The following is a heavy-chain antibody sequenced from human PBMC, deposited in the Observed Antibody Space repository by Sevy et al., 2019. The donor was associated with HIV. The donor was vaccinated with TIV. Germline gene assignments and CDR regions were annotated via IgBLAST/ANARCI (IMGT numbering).Heavy chain of an antibody. D-gene: IGHD2-15*01. CDR3: ARDRVDIVVVVAATSDAFDI. Sequence: GGSLRLSCAASGFTFSDYYMSWIRQAPGKGLEWCSYISSSSSYTNYADSVKGRFTISRDNAKNSLYLQMNSLRAEDTAVYYCARDRVDIVVVVAATSDAFDIWGQGTMVTVSS. CDR2: ISSSSSYT. J-gene: IGHJ3*02. V-gene: IGHV3-11*06. CDR1: GFTFSDYY.